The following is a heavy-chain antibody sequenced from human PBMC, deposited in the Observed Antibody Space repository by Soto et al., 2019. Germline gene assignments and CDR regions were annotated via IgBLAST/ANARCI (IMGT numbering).Heavy chain of an antibody. CDR1: GFTFSDFG. Sequence: QVQLVESGGGEVQPGRSLRLSCAASGFTFSDFGMHWVRQSPGKGLEWVAVISFEGSNKYFAESVKGRFTISRDDSKNTVYLQMNSLRPEDTAVYFCARDLTHYNYEYKFGFWGQGTLVTVSS. D-gene: IGHD5-18*01. V-gene: IGHV3-30*03. J-gene: IGHJ4*02. CDR3: ARDLTHYNYEYKFGF. CDR2: ISFEGSNK.